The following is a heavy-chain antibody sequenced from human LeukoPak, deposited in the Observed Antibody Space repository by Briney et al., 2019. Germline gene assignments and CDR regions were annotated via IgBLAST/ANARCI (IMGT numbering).Heavy chain of an antibody. CDR2: IYYSGST. J-gene: IGHJ4*02. CDR3: ARHVVVVPAAPNAYFDY. V-gene: IGHV4-59*01. Sequence: SETLSLTCTVSGGSISSYYWSWIRQPPGKGLEWIGYIYYSGSTNYNPSLKSRVTISVDTSKNQFSLKLSSVTAADTAVYYCARHVVVVPAAPNAYFDYWGQGTLVTVSS. CDR1: GGSISSYY. D-gene: IGHD2-2*01.